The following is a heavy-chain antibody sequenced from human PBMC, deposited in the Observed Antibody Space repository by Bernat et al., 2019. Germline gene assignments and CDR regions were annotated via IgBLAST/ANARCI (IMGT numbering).Heavy chain of an antibody. CDR2: ISSNGGST. CDR3: ARGRRLLRSFPYYFDY. CDR1: GFTFGSYA. D-gene: IGHD3-22*01. Sequence: EVQLVESGGGLVQPGGSLRLSCAASGFTFGSYAMHWVRQAPGKGLEYVSAISSNGGSTYYANSVKGRFTISRDNSKNTLYLQMGSLRAEDMAVYYCARGRRLLRSFPYYFDYWGQGTLVTVSS. V-gene: IGHV3-64*01. J-gene: IGHJ4*02.